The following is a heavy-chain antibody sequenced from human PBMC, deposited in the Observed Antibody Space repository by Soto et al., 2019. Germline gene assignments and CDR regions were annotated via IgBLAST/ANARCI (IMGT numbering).Heavy chain of an antibody. D-gene: IGHD3-22*01. CDR3: AKKPGYYYDSSGYLVY. V-gene: IGHV3-23*01. CDR1: GFTFSSYA. Sequence: LRLSCAASGFTFSSYAMSWVRQAPGKGLEWVSAISGSGGSTYYADSVKGRFTISRDNSKNTLYLQMNSLRAEDTAVYYCAKKPGYYYDSSGYLVYWGQGTLVTVPS. CDR2: ISGSGGST. J-gene: IGHJ4*02.